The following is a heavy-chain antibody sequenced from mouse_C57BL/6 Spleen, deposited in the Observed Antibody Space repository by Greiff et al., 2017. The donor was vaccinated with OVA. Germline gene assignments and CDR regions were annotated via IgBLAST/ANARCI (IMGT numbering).Heavy chain of an antibody. CDR2: IYPGDGDT. CDR3: ARKGNWDWYFDV. V-gene: IGHV1-82*01. D-gene: IGHD4-1*01. Sequence: VQLQQSGPELVKPGASVKISCKASGYAFSSSWMNWVKQRPGKGLEWIGRIYPGDGDTNYNGKFKGKATLTADKSSSTAYMQLSSLTSEDSAVYFCARKGNWDWYFDVWGTGTTVTVSS. J-gene: IGHJ1*03. CDR1: GYAFSSSW.